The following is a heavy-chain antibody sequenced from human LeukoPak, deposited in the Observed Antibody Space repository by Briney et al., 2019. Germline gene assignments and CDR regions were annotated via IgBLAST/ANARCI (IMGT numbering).Heavy chain of an antibody. V-gene: IGHV3-23*01. CDR2: ISGSGGST. J-gene: IGHJ6*03. D-gene: IGHD6-6*01. Sequence: GGSLRLSCAASGFTFSSYAMSWVRQAPGKGLEWVSAISGSGGSTYYADSVKGRFTISRDNSQNTLYLQMNSLRAEDTAVYYRAKKAMLTISSSSYMDVWGKGTTVTVSS. CDR3: AKKAMLTISSSSYMDV. CDR1: GFTFSSYA.